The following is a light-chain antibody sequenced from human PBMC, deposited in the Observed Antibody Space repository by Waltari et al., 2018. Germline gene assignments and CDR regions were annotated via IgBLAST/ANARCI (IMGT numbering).Light chain of an antibody. Sequence: EIVLTQSPGTLSLSPGERATLSCRASQSVSSNYLAWYQQKPGQAPRLFIFGASGRETGIPDRFSGSGSGTDFTLTISRLEPEDFAVYYCQQYGRSPPWTFGQGTKVEIK. CDR3: QQYGRSPPWT. V-gene: IGKV3-20*01. CDR1: QSVSSNY. J-gene: IGKJ1*01. CDR2: GAS.